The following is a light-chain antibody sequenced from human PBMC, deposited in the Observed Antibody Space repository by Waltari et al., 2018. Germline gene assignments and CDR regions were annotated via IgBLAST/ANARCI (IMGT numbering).Light chain of an antibody. CDR3: ATWDDRLNGWV. Sequence: QSVLTQPPSASGTPGQRVTISCSGSTSNIEVNTVNWYQPLPGSAPKRHIVRKDQRPSGVPDRFSGAKSGTSASLAISGLQSDDEGHYYCATWDDRLNGWVFGGGTKLTVL. CDR1: TSNIEVNT. V-gene: IGLV1-44*01. CDR2: RKD. J-gene: IGLJ3*02.